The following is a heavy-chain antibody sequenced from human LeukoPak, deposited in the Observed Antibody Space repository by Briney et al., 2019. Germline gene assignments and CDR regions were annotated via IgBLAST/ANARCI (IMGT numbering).Heavy chain of an antibody. V-gene: IGHV3-53*01. CDR1: GFTVSSNY. J-gene: IGHJ2*01. CDR2: IYSGGST. Sequence: GGSLRLSCAASGFTVSSNYMSWVRQAPGKGLEWVSVIYSGGSTYHADSVKGRFTISRDNSKNTLYLQMNSLRAGDTAVYYCARRGGGSWHFDLWGRGTLVTVSS. D-gene: IGHD3-16*01. CDR3: ARRGGGSWHFDL.